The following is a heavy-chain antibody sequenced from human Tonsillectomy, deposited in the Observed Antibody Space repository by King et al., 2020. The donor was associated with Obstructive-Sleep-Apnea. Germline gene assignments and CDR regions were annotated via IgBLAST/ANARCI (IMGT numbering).Heavy chain of an antibody. CDR2: IIPILGIA. Sequence: QLVQSGAEVKKPGSSVKVSCKASGGTFSSYAISWVRQAPGQGLEWMGRIIPILGIANYAQKFQGRVTITADKSTSTAYMELSSLRSEDTAVYYCAREGEDYYGSALWGQGTLVTVSS. D-gene: IGHD3-10*01. CDR1: GGTFSSYA. J-gene: IGHJ4*02. CDR3: AREGEDYYGSAL. V-gene: IGHV1-69*04.